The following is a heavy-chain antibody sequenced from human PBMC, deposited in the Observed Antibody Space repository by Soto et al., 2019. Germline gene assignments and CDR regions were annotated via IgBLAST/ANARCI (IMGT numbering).Heavy chain of an antibody. CDR1: GFTFTTYA. V-gene: IGHV3-23*01. Sequence: EGQLLESGGGLVQPGGSLRLSCAASGFTFTTYAMAWVRQAPGKGLEWVSYISGSGGRTNYADSVKGRFTISRDNSKNTLYLQMRSLRPADTAVYYCTKDLKSGSAATLFDPWGQGTLVIVSS. D-gene: IGHD2-15*01. CDR2: ISGSGGRT. CDR3: TKDLKSGSAATLFDP. J-gene: IGHJ5*02.